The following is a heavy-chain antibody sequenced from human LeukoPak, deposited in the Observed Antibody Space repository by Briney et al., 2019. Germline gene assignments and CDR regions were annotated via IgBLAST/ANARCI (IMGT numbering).Heavy chain of an antibody. CDR2: ISHTGST. J-gene: IGHJ4*02. CDR1: GGSFSSYS. V-gene: IGHV4-34*01. CDR3: ARGRGVAAGTDY. D-gene: IGHD6-13*01. Sequence: SETLSLTCAVHGGSFSSYSWTWIRQPPGKGLEWIGEISHTGSTNYKPSLNSRVTISVDTSKNQSSLNLTSVTAADTAVYYCARGRGVAAGTDYWGQGTLVTVSS.